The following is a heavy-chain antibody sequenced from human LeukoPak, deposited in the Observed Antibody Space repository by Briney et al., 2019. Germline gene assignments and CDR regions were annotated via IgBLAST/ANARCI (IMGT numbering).Heavy chain of an antibody. V-gene: IGHV1-8*03. CDR3: ARGARDFWSVSAYYYYMDV. CDR2: VNPNTGNA. Sequence: ASVKVSCKASGYTFTNYDINWVRQATGQRLEWMGWVNPNTGNAGYALKFQGRVTITRNTSISTAYMDLSSLKSDDTAVYYCARGARDFWSVSAYYYYMDVWGKGTTVTVSS. J-gene: IGHJ6*03. D-gene: IGHD3-3*01. CDR1: GYTFTNYD.